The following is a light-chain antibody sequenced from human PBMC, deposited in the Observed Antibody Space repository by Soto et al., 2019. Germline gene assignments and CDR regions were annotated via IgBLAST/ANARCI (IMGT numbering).Light chain of an antibody. V-gene: IGKV1-9*01. CDR2: AAS. Sequence: IQLTQSPSSLSASVGDRVTITCRASQGISSYLTWYQQKPGKAPKLLIYAASTLHSGVPSRFSGSGSGTEFTLTISSLQPEDFAAYHCQQLYTLPFTFGQGTRLEIK. CDR3: QQLYTLPFT. J-gene: IGKJ5*01. CDR1: QGISSY.